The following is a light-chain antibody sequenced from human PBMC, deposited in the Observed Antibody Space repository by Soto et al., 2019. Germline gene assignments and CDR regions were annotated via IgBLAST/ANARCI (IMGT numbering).Light chain of an antibody. CDR1: ENIRDF. V-gene: IGKV3-11*01. CDR3: QQRSNWPWT. J-gene: IGKJ1*01. CDR2: DAS. Sequence: TQSPSSLSTSVGDRVTITCRASENIRDFVNWYQPTPGQAPRLLIYDASNRATGIPARFSGSGSGTDFTLTISSLEPEDFAVYYCQQRSNWPWTFGQGTKVDIK.